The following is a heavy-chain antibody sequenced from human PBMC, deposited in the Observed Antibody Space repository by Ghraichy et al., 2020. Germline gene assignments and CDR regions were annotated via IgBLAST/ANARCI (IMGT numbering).Heavy chain of an antibody. CDR3: ARGRHSAGYKAIDY. J-gene: IGHJ4*02. D-gene: IGHD3-22*01. Sequence: SENLSLTCSVSGGSISSYYWTWIRQPPGKRLEYIGYVSDGGSTTYNPSLKSRVTISVDTSKNQFSLNLSSVTAADTAVYFCARGRHSAGYKAIDYWGQGTLVTVSS. CDR1: GGSISSYY. V-gene: IGHV4-59*01. CDR2: VSDGGST.